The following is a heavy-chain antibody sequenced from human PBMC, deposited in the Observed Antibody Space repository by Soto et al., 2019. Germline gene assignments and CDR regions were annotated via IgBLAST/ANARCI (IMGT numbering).Heavy chain of an antibody. CDR2: INHRGIT. Sequence: LVIHSVTCPVKGVSLVGHYGRWISTKTGKGLEGIGEINHRGITNYNPSLKSRVTVXVXXXXXQFSLKLRSVTAADTAIYYCARGNGMILAVQGDAPDKKYLDSWSQGTLVTVSS. D-gene: IGHD3-22*01. V-gene: IGHV4-34*01. CDR1: GVSLVGHY. J-gene: IGHJ4*02. CDR3: ARGNGMILAVQGDAPDKKYLDS.